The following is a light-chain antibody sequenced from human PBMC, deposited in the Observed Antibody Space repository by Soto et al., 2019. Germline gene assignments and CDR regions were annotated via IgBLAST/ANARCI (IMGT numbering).Light chain of an antibody. CDR1: SSDVGGYNS. CDR3: TSYTSSSPLV. Sequence: QSALTQPASVSGSPGQSITISCTGTSSDVGGYNSVSWYQQHPGKAPKLMIYEVTNRPSGVSNRFSGSKSGNTASLTISGLQAEDEADYYCTSYTSSSPLVFGGGTQLTVL. V-gene: IGLV2-14*01. CDR2: EVT. J-gene: IGLJ2*01.